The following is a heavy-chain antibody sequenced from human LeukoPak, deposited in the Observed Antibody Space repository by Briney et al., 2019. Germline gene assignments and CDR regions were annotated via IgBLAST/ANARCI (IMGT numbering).Heavy chain of an antibody. J-gene: IGHJ4*02. D-gene: IGHD6-19*01. V-gene: IGHV3-30*02. CDR2: IQYDESDK. CDR3: AREGGIIVAGKFDS. CDR1: GLTFSTSG. Sequence: GGSPRLSCAASGLTFSTSGMHWVCQAPGKGLEWVAFIQYDESDKYYADSVRGRLTISRDNSKNTLYLQMNSLRAEDTAVYYCAREGGIIVAGKFDSWGQGTLVTVSS.